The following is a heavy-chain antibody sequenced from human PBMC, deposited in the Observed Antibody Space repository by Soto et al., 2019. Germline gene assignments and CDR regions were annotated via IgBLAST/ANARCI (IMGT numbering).Heavy chain of an antibody. Sequence: GGSLRLSCAASGFTFSSYAMSWVRQAPGKGLEWVSAISGSGGSTYYADSVKGRFTISRDNSKNTLYLQMNSLRAEDTAVYYCAKGAIFGVAVDDAFDIWGQGTMVTVSS. D-gene: IGHD3-3*01. CDR3: AKGAIFGVAVDDAFDI. V-gene: IGHV3-23*01. J-gene: IGHJ3*02. CDR2: ISGSGGST. CDR1: GFTFSSYA.